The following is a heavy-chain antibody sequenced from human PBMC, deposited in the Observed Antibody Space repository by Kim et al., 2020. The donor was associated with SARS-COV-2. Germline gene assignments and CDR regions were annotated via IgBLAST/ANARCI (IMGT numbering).Heavy chain of an antibody. V-gene: IGHV3-21*01. CDR3: ARDAPYYYGSGSLEFDY. Sequence: GGSLRLSCAASGFTFSSYSMNWVRQAPGKGLEWVSSISSSSSYIYYADSVKGRFTISRDNAKNSLYLQMNSLRAEDTAVYYCARDAPYYYGSGSLEFDYWGQGTLVTVSS. CDR1: GFTFSSYS. D-gene: IGHD3-10*01. J-gene: IGHJ4*02. CDR2: ISSSSSYI.